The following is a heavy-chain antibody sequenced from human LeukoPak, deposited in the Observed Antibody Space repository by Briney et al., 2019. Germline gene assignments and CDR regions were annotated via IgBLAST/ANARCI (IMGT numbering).Heavy chain of an antibody. Sequence: SETLSLTCTVSGYSISSGYYWGWIRQPPGKGLEWIGSIYHSGSTYYNPSLKSRVTISVDTSKNQFSLKLSSVTAADTAVYYCAYLGGYSSGWYAFDVWGQGTTVTVSS. V-gene: IGHV4-38-2*02. CDR1: GYSISSGYY. CDR2: IYHSGST. CDR3: AYLGGYSSGWYAFDV. J-gene: IGHJ3*01. D-gene: IGHD6-19*01.